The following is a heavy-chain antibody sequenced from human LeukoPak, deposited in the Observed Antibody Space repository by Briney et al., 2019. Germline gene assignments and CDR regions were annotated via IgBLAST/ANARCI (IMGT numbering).Heavy chain of an antibody. J-gene: IGHJ4*02. V-gene: IGHV4-39*01. CDR3: ASLLLQDGDAH. CDR1: GGSISGSSLY. CDR2: ISYSGTT. Sequence: PSETLSLTCTVSGGSISGSSLYWSWIRQPPGKGLEWIGSISYSGTTYYSPSLKSRVTVSVDTSKNQFSLGLTSVTAADTAIYYCASLLLQDGDAHWGQGTLVTVSS. D-gene: IGHD4-17*01.